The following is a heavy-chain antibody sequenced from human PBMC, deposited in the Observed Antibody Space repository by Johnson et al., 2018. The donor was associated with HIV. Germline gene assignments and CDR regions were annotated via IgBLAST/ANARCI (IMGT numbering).Heavy chain of an antibody. J-gene: IGHJ3*02. CDR3: ATPPGGDYWAFDI. Sequence: QVQLVESGGGVVRPGRSPRLSCAASGFTFSSYGMHWVRQAPGKGLEWVAVISYDGSNKYYADSVKGRFTISRDNSKNTLYLQMNSLRAEDTAVYYCATPPGGDYWAFDIWGQGTMVTVSS. CDR1: GFTFSSYG. V-gene: IGHV3-30*19. D-gene: IGHD4-17*01. CDR2: ISYDGSNK.